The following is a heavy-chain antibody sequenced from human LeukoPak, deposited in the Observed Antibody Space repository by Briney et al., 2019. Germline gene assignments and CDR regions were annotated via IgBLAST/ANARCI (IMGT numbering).Heavy chain of an antibody. V-gene: IGHV3-30-3*01. CDR1: GFTFSSYA. Sequence: GRSLSLSCAASGFTFSSYAMHWVRQAPGKGLEWVAVISYDGSNKYYADSVKGRFTISRDNSKNTLYLQMNSLRAEDTAVYYCASGMVAKILGYFDYWGQGTLVTVSS. CDR3: ASGMVAKILGYFDY. D-gene: IGHD5-12*01. J-gene: IGHJ4*02. CDR2: ISYDGSNK.